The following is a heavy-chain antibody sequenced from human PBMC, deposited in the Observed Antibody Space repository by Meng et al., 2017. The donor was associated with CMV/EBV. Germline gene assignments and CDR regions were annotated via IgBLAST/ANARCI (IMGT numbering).Heavy chain of an antibody. Sequence: GESLKISCAASGFTFSSYGMHWVRQAPGKGLEWVAVIWYDGSNKYYADSVKGRFTISRDNSKNTLYLQMNSLRAEDTAVYYCAKDLTVLGSSWGFVRGGMDVWGQGTTVTVSS. D-gene: IGHD6-13*01. CDR2: IWYDGSNK. CDR3: AKDLTVLGSSWGFVRGGMDV. CDR1: GFTFSSYG. V-gene: IGHV3-30*02. J-gene: IGHJ6*02.